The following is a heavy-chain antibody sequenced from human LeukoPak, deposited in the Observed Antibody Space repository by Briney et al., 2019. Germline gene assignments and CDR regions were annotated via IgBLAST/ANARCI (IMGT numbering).Heavy chain of an antibody. Sequence: SETLSLTCAVYGGSFSGYYWSWIRQPPGKGLEWIGEINHSGSTNYNPSLKSRVTISVDTSKSQFSLKLSSVTAADTTVYYCARVVVQLLSAIPYHFDYWGQGTLVTVSS. CDR1: GGSFSGYY. CDR2: INHSGST. D-gene: IGHD2-2*01. CDR3: ARVVVQLLSAIPYHFDY. V-gene: IGHV4-34*01. J-gene: IGHJ4*02.